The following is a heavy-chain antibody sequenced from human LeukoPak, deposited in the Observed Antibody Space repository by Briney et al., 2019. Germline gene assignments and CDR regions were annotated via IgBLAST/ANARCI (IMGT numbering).Heavy chain of an antibody. CDR1: GGSFSGYY. D-gene: IGHD4-17*01. CDR3: ARGQGTVTTH. Sequence: SEALSLTCAVSGGSFSGYYWTWIRQPPGKGLEWIGEINHSGSANYNPSLKSRVTISLDTSKNQFSLKLSSVTAADTAVYYCARGQGTVTTHWGQGTLVTVSS. J-gene: IGHJ4*02. CDR2: INHSGSA. V-gene: IGHV4-34*01.